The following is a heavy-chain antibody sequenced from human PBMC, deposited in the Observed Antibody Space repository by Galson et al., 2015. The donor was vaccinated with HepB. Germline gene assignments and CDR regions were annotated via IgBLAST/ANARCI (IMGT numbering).Heavy chain of an antibody. D-gene: IGHD3-10*01. CDR2: IYSPGST. CDR1: GFTVSSNY. CDR3: ARDPSINAFDI. V-gene: IGHV3-66*01. Sequence: SLRLSCAASGFTVSSNYMNWVRQAPGKGLEWVSIIYSPGSTYYADSVKGRFTISRDNSRDTLYLQMNSLRAEDTAVYYCARDPSINAFDIWGQGTMVTVSS. J-gene: IGHJ3*02.